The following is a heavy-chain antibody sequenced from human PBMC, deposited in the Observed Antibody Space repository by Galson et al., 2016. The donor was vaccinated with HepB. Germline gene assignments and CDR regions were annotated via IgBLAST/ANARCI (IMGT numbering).Heavy chain of an antibody. CDR1: GLAFSNSG. CDR2: ISTTVRTI. CDR3: ARELVRSAFDL. D-gene: IGHD6-6*01. J-gene: IGHJ3*01. Sequence: SLRLSCAGSGLAFSNSGINWVRQAPGKGLQWISYISTTVRTIYYADSVVGRFTISRDNAKNSVYLEMSSLRDDDTAVYYCARELVRSAFDLWGQGTMVTVSS. V-gene: IGHV3-48*02.